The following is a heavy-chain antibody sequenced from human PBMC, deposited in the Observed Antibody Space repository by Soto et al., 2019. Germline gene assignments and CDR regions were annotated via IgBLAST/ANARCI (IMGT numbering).Heavy chain of an antibody. Sequence: PGGSLRLSCTGSGFTFGDYAMSWVRRAPGKGLEWVGFIRSETYGGTPDYAASLRGRFTTSRDDSKSIAYLEINSLQTDDTAVYYCTRYYYASSGYYVYWGQGTLVTVSS. J-gene: IGHJ4*02. CDR1: GFTFGDYA. CDR2: IRSETYGGTP. D-gene: IGHD3-22*01. V-gene: IGHV3-49*04. CDR3: TRYYYASSGYYVY.